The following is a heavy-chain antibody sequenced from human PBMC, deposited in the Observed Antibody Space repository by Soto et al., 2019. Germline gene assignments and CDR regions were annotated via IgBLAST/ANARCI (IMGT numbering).Heavy chain of an antibody. CDR3: ARSLSGCFDY. V-gene: IGHV6-1*01. Sequence: QTLSLTCAISGDSVSSNSAAWNWIRQSPSRGLEWLGRTYYRSKWNIDYAESVKSRISINPDTSKNQFSLLLNSVTPEDTAVYYCARSLSGCFDYWGQGTLVTVSS. CDR2: TYYRSKWNI. J-gene: IGHJ4*02. D-gene: IGHD5-12*01. CDR1: GDSVSSNSAA.